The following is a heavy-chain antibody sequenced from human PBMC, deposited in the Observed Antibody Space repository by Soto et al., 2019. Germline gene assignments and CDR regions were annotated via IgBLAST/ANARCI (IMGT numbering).Heavy chain of an antibody. CDR3: AKAQTWFGESPFDY. D-gene: IGHD3-10*01. CDR2: ISYDGSNK. CDR1: GFTFSSYG. Sequence: GGSLRLSCAASGFTFSSYGMRWVRQAPGKGLEWVAVISYDGSNKYYADSVKGRFTISRDNSKNTLYLQMTSLRAEDTAVYYCAKAQTWFGESPFDYWGQGTLVTVSS. V-gene: IGHV3-30*18. J-gene: IGHJ4*02.